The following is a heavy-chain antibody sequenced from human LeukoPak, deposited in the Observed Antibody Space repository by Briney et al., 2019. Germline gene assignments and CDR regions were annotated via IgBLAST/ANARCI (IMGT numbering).Heavy chain of an antibody. CDR3: ANMLD. CDR1: GFTFSDYY. D-gene: IGHD2-8*01. J-gene: IGHJ4*02. V-gene: IGHV3-72*01. CDR2: TRNKANSYTT. Sequence: GGSLRLSCAASGFTFSDYYMSWIRQAPGKGLEWVGRTRNKANSYTTEYAASVKGRFTISRDDSKNSLYLQMNSLKTEDTAVYYCANMLDWGQGTLVTVSS.